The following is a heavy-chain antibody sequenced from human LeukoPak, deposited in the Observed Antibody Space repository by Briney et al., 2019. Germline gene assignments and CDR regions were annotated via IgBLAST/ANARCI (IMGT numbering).Heavy chain of an antibody. V-gene: IGHV3-30*18. CDR3: AKDLGYSPGGYFDY. D-gene: IGHD5-18*01. J-gene: IGHJ4*02. CDR1: GFTFSSYG. Sequence: GRSLRLSCAASGFTFSSYGMHWVRQAPGKGLEWVAVISYDGSNKYYADSVKGRFTTSRDNSKNTLYLQMNSLRAEDTAVYYCAKDLGYSPGGYFDYWGQGTLVTVSS. CDR2: ISYDGSNK.